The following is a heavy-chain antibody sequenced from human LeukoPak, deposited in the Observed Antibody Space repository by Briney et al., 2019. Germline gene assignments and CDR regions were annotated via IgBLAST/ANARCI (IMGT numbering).Heavy chain of an antibody. Sequence: GVSLRLSCAASGFSCSRYWMNWVRQAPGNGREWVANIKGDGNEKNYVDSVKGRFSISRDNAMNSLYLQMDSLRAEDTAVYYCAKEGAYPIITYDSWGQGALVTVSS. CDR3: AKEGAYPIITYDS. CDR1: GFSCSRYW. CDR2: IKGDGNEK. D-gene: IGHD3-10*01. J-gene: IGHJ5*01. V-gene: IGHV3-7*01.